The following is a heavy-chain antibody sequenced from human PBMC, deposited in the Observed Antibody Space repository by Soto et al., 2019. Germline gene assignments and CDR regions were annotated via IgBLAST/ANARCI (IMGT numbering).Heavy chain of an antibody. V-gene: IGHV1-18*01. Sequence: QVQLVQSGAEVKKPGASVKVSCKASGYTFTRSGISWVRQAPGQGLEWMGWINGYNGNTNYTQKTQGRITMTTDTPTSTAYMELRSLRSDDTAVYYCARMGAVPYYYYGMDVWGQGTTVIVSS. CDR3: ARMGAVPYYYYGMDV. D-gene: IGHD3-16*01. CDR1: GYTFTRSG. CDR2: INGYNGNT. J-gene: IGHJ6*02.